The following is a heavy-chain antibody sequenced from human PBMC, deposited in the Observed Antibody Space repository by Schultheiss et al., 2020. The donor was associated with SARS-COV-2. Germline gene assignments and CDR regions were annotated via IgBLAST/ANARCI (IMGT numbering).Heavy chain of an antibody. D-gene: IGHD3-3*01. J-gene: IGHJ4*02. CDR1: GGTFSSYA. Sequence: ASVKVSCKASGGTFSSYAISWVRQAPGQGLEWMGWMNPNSGNTGYAQKLQGRVTMTTDTSTDTAYMELSSLRSEDTAVYYCATRYVLRFLEWLPFDYWGQGTLVTVSS. CDR2: MNPNSGNT. V-gene: IGHV1-8*02. CDR3: ATRYVLRFLEWLPFDY.